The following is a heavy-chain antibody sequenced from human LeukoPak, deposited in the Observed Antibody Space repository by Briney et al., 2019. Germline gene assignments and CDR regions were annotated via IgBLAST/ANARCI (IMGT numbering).Heavy chain of an antibody. D-gene: IGHD2-2*01. CDR3: ARAIVVAPARNRGSYYYYYMDV. Sequence: ASVKVSCKASGGTFSSYAISWVRQAPGQGLEWMGGIIPIFGTANYAQKFQGRVTITADESTSTAYMELSSLRSEDTAVYYCARAIVVAPARNRGSYYYYYMDVWGKGTTVTVSS. V-gene: IGHV1-69*13. CDR2: IIPIFGTA. CDR1: GGTFSSYA. J-gene: IGHJ6*03.